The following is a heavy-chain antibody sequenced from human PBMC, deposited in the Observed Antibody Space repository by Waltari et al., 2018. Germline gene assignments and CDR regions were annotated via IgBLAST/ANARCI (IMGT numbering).Heavy chain of an antibody. Sequence: QMQLVQSGAEVKKTGSSVKVSCKASGYTFTYRYLHCVRQAPGQALEWMGWITPFNGNTNYAQKFQDRVTITRDRSMSTAYMELSSLRSEDTAMYYCARCGDSSGDDAFDIWGQGTMVTVSS. CDR2: ITPFNGNT. CDR1: GYTFTYRY. D-gene: IGHD3-22*01. J-gene: IGHJ3*02. V-gene: IGHV1-45*02. CDR3: ARCGDSSGDDAFDI.